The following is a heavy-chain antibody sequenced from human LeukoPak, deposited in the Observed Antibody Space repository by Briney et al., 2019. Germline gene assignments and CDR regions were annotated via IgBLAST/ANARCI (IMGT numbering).Heavy chain of an antibody. CDR2: IYSGGST. V-gene: IGHV3-66*01. J-gene: IGHJ6*03. Sequence: GGSLRLSCAASGFTVSSNYMSWVRQAPGKGLEWVSVIYSGGSTYYADSVKGRFTISRDNSKNTLYLQMNSLRAEDTAVYYCARALSPYGSGSYFVYYYYYYMDVWGKGTTVTVSS. D-gene: IGHD3-10*01. CDR3: ARALSPYGSGSYFVYYYYYYMDV. CDR1: GFTVSSNY.